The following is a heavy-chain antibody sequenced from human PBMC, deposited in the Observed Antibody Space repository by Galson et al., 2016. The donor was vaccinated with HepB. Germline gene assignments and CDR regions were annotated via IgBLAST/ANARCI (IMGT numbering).Heavy chain of an antibody. V-gene: IGHV2-5*02. J-gene: IGHJ5*02. Sequence: PALVKPTQTLTLTCTFSGSSLSSAAVGVGWVRQAPGEAPEWLAFIYWDDAKYFSPSLSSRLTITNDTSKNQVLLTMTNMDSVDTGTSYCAHGSGCLLDHWGQGTLVTVSS. CDR2: IYWDDAK. CDR3: AHGSGCLLDH. CDR1: GSSLSSAAVG. D-gene: IGHD6-19*01.